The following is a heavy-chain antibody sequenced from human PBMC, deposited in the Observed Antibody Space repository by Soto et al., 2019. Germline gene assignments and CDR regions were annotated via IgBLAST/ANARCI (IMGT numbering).Heavy chain of an antibody. CDR3: ARRPQYYYGMDV. V-gene: IGHV4-59*08. CDR1: GGSISSYY. Sequence: QVQLQESGPGLVKPSETLSLTCTVSGGSISSYYWNWIRQPPGKGLEYVAYIHDSGTTKYNPSLKGRXXIXVXMSKNQSSLKLRSVTAADTAVYYCARRPQYYYGMDVWGQGTTVTVSS. CDR2: IHDSGTT. J-gene: IGHJ6*02.